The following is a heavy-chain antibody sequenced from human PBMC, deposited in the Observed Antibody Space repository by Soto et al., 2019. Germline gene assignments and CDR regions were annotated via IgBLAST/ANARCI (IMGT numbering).Heavy chain of an antibody. CDR3: VRDRDWAFDI. CDR2: SGTSRKYI. D-gene: IGHD3-9*01. J-gene: IGHJ3*02. Sequence: GGSLRLSCAASGYTFSEYSMNWVRQAPGKGLEWVSYSGTSRKYIFYADSVRGRFTISRDDAKSSLYLQLNSLRDEDTAVYYCVRDRDWAFDIWGQGTMVTVSS. CDR1: GYTFSEYS. V-gene: IGHV3-48*02.